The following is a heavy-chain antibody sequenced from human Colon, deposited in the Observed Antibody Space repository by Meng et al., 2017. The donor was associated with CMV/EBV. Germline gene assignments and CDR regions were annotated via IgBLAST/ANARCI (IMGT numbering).Heavy chain of an antibody. CDR2: MSASGNTI. CDR1: GFAFRNFE. Sequence: GGSLRLSCVASGFAFRNFEMNWVRQAPGKGLEWISHMSASGNTIFYADSVKGRFTISRDNDKNSLYLQMNSLRAEDTGVYYCARDGGFAEYRMPYYYYYGMGVWGQGTTVTVSS. J-gene: IGHJ6*02. CDR3: ARDGGFAEYRMPYYYYYGMGV. D-gene: IGHD2-2*01. V-gene: IGHV3-48*03.